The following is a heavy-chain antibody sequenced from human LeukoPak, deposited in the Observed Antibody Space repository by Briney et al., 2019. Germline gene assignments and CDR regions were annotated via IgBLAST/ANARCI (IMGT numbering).Heavy chain of an antibody. D-gene: IGHD3-3*01. V-gene: IGHV4-34*01. Sequence: PGGSLRLSCAASTSIFSSYWMHWIRQPPGKGLEWIGELNHRGSTDYNPSLKSRVTISLDTSKNQFSLKLTSVTAADTAVYYCARATLTIFGQFTGGINWGQGTLVTVSS. CDR3: ARATLTIFGQFTGGIN. J-gene: IGHJ4*02. CDR2: LNHRGST. CDR1: TSIFSSYW.